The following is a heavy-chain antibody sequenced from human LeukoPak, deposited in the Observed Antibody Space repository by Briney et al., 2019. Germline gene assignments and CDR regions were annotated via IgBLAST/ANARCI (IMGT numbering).Heavy chain of an antibody. V-gene: IGHV4-4*07. CDR3: ARDGNSYGPDFDY. Sequence: PSETLSPTCTVSGGSISSYHWSWIRQPAGKGLEWIGHININEGPKYNPSLRSRVTMSADTSRNQYSLKLSSVTAADTAVYYCARDGNSYGPDFDYWGQGTLVTVSS. J-gene: IGHJ4*02. D-gene: IGHD5-18*01. CDR2: ININEGP. CDR1: GGSISSYH.